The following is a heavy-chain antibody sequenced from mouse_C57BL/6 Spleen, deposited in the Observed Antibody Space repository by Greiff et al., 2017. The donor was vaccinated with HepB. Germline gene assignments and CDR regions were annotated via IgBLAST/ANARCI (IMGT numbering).Heavy chain of an antibody. CDR3: AINGGY. CDR1: GYSITSGYY. Sequence: EVKLVESGPGLVKPSQSLSLTCSVTGYSITSGYYWNWIRQFPGNKLEWMGYISYDGSNNYNPSLKNRISITRDTSKNQFFLKLNSVTTEDTATYYCAINGGYWGQGTLVTVSA. V-gene: IGHV3-6*01. J-gene: IGHJ3*01. CDR2: ISYDGSN.